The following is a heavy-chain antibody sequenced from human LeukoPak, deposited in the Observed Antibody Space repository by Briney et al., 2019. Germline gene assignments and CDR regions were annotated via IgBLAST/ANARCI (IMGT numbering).Heavy chain of an antibody. V-gene: IGHV3-48*01. Sequence: GGSLRLSCVVSGFTFSSYSMNWVRPAPGKGLAWVSYISSCSNTIYYGGSVKGRFTISRDNAKNSLYLQMNRLRVEDTAVYYCARDGYYYDSSGYYYGYYFDYWGQGTLVTVSS. CDR1: GFTFSSYS. D-gene: IGHD3-22*01. CDR2: ISSCSNTI. CDR3: ARDGYYYDSSGYYYGYYFDY. J-gene: IGHJ4*02.